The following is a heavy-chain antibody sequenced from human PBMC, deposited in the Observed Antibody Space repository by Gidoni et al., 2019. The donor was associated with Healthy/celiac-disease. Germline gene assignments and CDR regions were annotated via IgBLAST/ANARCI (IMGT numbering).Heavy chain of an antibody. J-gene: IGHJ4*02. CDR2: IYHSGST. V-gene: IGHV4-38-2*02. D-gene: IGHD1-26*01. Sequence: YWGWIRQPPGKGLEWIGSIYHSGSTYYNPSLKSRVTISVDTSKNQFSLKLSSVTAADTAVYSCARGWRELQIEPAFDYWGQGTLVTVSS. CDR3: ARGWRELQIEPAFDY. CDR1: Y.